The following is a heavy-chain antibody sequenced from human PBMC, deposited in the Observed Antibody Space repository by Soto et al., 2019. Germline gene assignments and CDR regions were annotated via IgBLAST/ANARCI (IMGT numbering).Heavy chain of an antibody. J-gene: IGHJ2*01. CDR3: AKVQGYCSSTSCRYWYFDL. CDR1: GFTFSSYA. CDR2: ISGSGGST. V-gene: IGHV3-23*01. Sequence: GGSLRLSCAASGFTFSSYAMSWVRQAPGKGLEWVSAISGSGGSTYYADSVKGRFTISRDNSKNTLYLQMNSLRAEDTAVYYCAKVQGYCSSTSCRYWYFDLWGRGTLVTVSS. D-gene: IGHD2-2*01.